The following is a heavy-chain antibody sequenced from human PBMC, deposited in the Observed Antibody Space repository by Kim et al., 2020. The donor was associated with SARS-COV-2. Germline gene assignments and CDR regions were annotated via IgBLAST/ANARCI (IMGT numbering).Heavy chain of an antibody. V-gene: IGHV1-69*13. CDR3: AGVVSITMVRGVTAGYYY. D-gene: IGHD3-10*01. J-gene: IGHJ6*01. CDR1: GGTFSSYA. CDR2: IIPIFGTA. Sequence: SVKVSCKASGGTFSSYAISWVRQAPGQGLEWMGGIIPIFGTANYAQKFQGRVTITADESTSTAYMELSSLSSADTAVYYFAGVVSITMVRGVTAGYYY.